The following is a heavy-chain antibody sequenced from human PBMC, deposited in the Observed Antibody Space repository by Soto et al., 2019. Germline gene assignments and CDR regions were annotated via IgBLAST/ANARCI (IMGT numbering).Heavy chain of an antibody. CDR2: IYYSAST. CDR1: GGSISSYY. J-gene: IGHJ4*02. D-gene: IGHD3-10*01. V-gene: IGHV4-59*08. Sequence: SETLSLTCTVSGGSISSYYLSLLRQPPGKGLERIGYIYYSASTNYNPSLKSRVTISVDTSKNQFPLKLSFVTVADTAVYYCARHYYGSGGYFDYWGQGTLVTVSS. CDR3: ARHYYGSGGYFDY.